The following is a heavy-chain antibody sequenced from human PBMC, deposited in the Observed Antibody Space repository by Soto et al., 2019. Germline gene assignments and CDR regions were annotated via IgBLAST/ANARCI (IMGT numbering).Heavy chain of an antibody. J-gene: IGHJ4*02. CDR2: IRAKSNKYAT. Sequence: GGSLRLSCAASGFSFSGSAIHWVRQASGKGLERVGRIRAKSNKYATLYAESLKGRFTISRDDSQSTAYLEMNSLKTEDTAVYYCNSGSYYSSIWGQGTLVTVSS. CDR1: GFSFSGSA. CDR3: NSGSYYSSI. V-gene: IGHV3-73*01. D-gene: IGHD1-26*01.